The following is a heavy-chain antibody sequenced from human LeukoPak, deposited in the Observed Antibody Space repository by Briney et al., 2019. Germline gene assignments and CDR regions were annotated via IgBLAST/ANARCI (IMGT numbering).Heavy chain of an antibody. J-gene: IGHJ6*03. D-gene: IGHD2-2*02. V-gene: IGHV3-23*01. CDR1: GFTFSSYA. CDR2: ISGSGGST. Sequence: GGSLRLSCAASGFTFSSYAMSWVRQAPGKGLEWVSAISGSGGSTYYADSVKGRFTISRDNSKNTLYLQMNSLRAEDTAVYYCASGYCSSTSCYNYYYYMDVWGKGTTVTVSS. CDR3: ASGYCSSTSCYNYYYYMDV.